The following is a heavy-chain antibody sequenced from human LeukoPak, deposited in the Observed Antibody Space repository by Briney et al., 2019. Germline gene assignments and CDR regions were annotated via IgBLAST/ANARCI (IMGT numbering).Heavy chain of an antibody. J-gene: IGHJ5*02. CDR1: GYTFTSYG. Sequence: ASVKVSCKASGYTFTSYGISWVRQAPGQGLEWMGIVNPSAGSTIYAQKFQGRVTMTRNTSISTAYMELSSLRSEDTAVYYCARGRRGPWGQGTLVTVSS. CDR3: ARGRRGP. D-gene: IGHD3-10*01. V-gene: IGHV1-8*02. CDR2: VNPSAGST.